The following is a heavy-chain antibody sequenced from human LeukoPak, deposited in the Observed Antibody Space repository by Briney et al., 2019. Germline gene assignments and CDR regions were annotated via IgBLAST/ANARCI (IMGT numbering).Heavy chain of an antibody. CDR1: GFTFSSYA. D-gene: IGHD3-3*01. J-gene: IGHJ6*02. V-gene: IGHV3-30-3*01. CDR3: ARDRSDYYGMGV. CDR2: ISYDGSNK. Sequence: GGSLRLSCAASGFTFSSYAMHWVRQAPGKGLEWVAVISYDGSNKYYADSVKGRFTISRDNSKNTLYLQMNSLRAEDTAVYYCARDRSDYYGMGVWGQGTTVTVSS.